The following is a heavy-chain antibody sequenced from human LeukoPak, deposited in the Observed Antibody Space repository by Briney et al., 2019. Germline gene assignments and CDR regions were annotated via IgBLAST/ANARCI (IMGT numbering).Heavy chain of an antibody. CDR2: ISGSGGST. V-gene: IGHV3-23*01. CDR1: GFTFSSYA. J-gene: IGHJ4*02. CDR3: AKISLSFVTLSSFDY. D-gene: IGHD3-16*02. Sequence: GGSLRLSCAASGFTFSSYAMSWVRQAPGKGLEWVSAISGSGGSTYYADSVKGRFTISRDNSKNTLYLQMNSLRAEDTAVYYCAKISLSFVTLSSFDYWGQGTLVTVSS.